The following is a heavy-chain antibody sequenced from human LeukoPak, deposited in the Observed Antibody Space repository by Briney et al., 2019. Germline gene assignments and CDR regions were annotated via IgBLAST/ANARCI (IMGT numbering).Heavy chain of an antibody. CDR3: ARELVLRGYSYGYQDY. V-gene: IGHV1-3*01. D-gene: IGHD5-18*01. J-gene: IGHJ4*02. CDR2: INAGNGNT. CDR1: GYTFTSYA. Sequence: ASVKVSCKASGYTFTSYAMHWVRQAPGQRLEWMGWINAGNGNTKYSQKFQGRVTITRDTSASTAYMELSSLRSEDTAVYYCARELVLRGYSYGYQDYWGQGTLVTVSS.